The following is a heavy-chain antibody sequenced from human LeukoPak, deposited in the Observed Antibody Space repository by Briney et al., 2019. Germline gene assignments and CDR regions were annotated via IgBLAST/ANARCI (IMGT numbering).Heavy chain of an antibody. Sequence: GGSLRLSCAASQFTFSSYSMNWVRQAPGKGLEWVSSISSSSGSIYYADSVKGRFTISRDNAENSLYLQMNSLRAEDTAVYYCARVVAVAGTCDYWGQGTLVTVSS. CDR2: ISSSSGSI. CDR1: QFTFSSYS. J-gene: IGHJ4*02. V-gene: IGHV3-21*01. CDR3: ARVVAVAGTCDY. D-gene: IGHD6-13*01.